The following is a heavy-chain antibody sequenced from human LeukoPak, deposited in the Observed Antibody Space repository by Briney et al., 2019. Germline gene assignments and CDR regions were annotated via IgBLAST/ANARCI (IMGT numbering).Heavy chain of an antibody. D-gene: IGHD3-9*01. CDR3: ARGPYYDILTGYYTLDHNWFDP. J-gene: IGHJ5*02. CDR2: IYTSGST. V-gene: IGHV4-61*02. CDR1: GGSISSSSYY. Sequence: PSETLSLTCTVSGGSISSSSYYWSWIRQPAGKGLEWIGRIYTSGSTNYNPSLKSRVTMSVDTSKNQFSLKLSSVTAADTAVYYCARGPYYDILTGYYTLDHNWFDPWGQGTLVTVSS.